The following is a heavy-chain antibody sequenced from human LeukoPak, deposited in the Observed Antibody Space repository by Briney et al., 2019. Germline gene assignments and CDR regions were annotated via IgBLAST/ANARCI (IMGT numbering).Heavy chain of an antibody. D-gene: IGHD3-10*01. CDR3: ARCKTYGSGSYCYYGMDV. CDR1: GYTFTSYD. CDR2: MNPNSGNT. Sequence: GASVKVSCKASGYTFTSYDINWVRQATGQGLEWMGWMNPNSGNTGYAQKFQGRVTMTRNTSISTAYMELSSPRSEDTAVYYCARCKTYGSGSYCYYGMDVWGQGTTVTVSS. V-gene: IGHV1-8*01. J-gene: IGHJ6*02.